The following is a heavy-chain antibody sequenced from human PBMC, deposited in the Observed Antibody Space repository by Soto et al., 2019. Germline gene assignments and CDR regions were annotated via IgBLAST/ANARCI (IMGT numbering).Heavy chain of an antibody. CDR2: ISGSGDST. V-gene: IGHV3-23*01. CDR3: AKEAPVRTLIAATCWHFDY. Sequence: PGGSLRLSCAASGFTFSSYVMSWVRQAPGKGLEWVSGISGSGDSTYYADSVKGRFTISRDNSKNTLYLQMNSLRVEDTAVYYCAKEAPVRTLIAATCWHFDYSGLGTLVTVSS. J-gene: IGHJ4*02. D-gene: IGHD5-12*01. CDR1: GFTFSSYV.